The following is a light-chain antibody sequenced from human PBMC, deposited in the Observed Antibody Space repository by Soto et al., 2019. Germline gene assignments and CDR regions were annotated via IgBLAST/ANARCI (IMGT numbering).Light chain of an antibody. CDR3: AAGDDSLSAGV. CDR1: SSNIGSNY. V-gene: IGLV1-47*02. J-gene: IGLJ1*01. Sequence: VLTQPPSASGTPGQRVTISCSGSSSNIGSNYVYWYQQLPGTAPKLLIYSNNQRPSGVPDRFSGSKSGTSASLAISGLRSEDEAHYYCAAGDDSLSAGVLGTGTKVTVL. CDR2: SNN.